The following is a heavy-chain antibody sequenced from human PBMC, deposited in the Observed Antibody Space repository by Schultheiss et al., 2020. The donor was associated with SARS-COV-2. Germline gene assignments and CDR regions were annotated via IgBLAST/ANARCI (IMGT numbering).Heavy chain of an antibody. Sequence: ASVKVSCKASGYTFTGYYMHWVRQAPGQGLEWMGRINPNSGGTNYAQKFQGRVTMTRDMSISTAYMELSRLRSDDTAVYYCAVPHYEGSRLNKSEGDYWGQGTLVTVSS. CDR2: INPNSGGT. V-gene: IGHV1-2*06. CDR3: AVPHYEGSRLNKSEGDY. CDR1: GYTFTGYY. J-gene: IGHJ4*02. D-gene: IGHD4-17*01.